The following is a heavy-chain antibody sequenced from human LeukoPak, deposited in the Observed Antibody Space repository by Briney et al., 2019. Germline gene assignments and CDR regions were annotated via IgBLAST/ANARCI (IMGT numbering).Heavy chain of an antibody. J-gene: IGHJ4*02. D-gene: IGHD5-18*01. CDR1: GFVFSSYG. V-gene: IGHV3-64*01. CDR2: ISSDGGST. Sequence: GGSLRLSCAASGFVFSSYGMHWVRQAPGKGLEYVSAISSDGGSTYYANSVKGRFTISRDNSKNTLYLRMGSLRTEDMAVYYCAKEWIELWSYFDNWGQGVLVTVSS. CDR3: AKEWIELWSYFDN.